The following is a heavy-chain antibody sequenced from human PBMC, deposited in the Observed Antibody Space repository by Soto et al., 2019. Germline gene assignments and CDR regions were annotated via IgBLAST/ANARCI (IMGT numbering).Heavy chain of an antibody. D-gene: IGHD3-9*01. Sequence: GGSLRLSCAASGFTFSSYSMNWVRQAPGKGLEWVSSINSSSSYIYYADSVKGRFTISRDNAKNSLYLQMSSLRAEDTAMYYCARATLTYDILTGYSPGAFDIWGQGTMVTVSS. CDR3: ARATLTYDILTGYSPGAFDI. J-gene: IGHJ3*02. CDR2: INSSSSYI. CDR1: GFTFSSYS. V-gene: IGHV3-21*01.